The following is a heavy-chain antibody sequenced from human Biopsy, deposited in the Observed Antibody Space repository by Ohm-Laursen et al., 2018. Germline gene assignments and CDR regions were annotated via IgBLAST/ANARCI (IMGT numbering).Heavy chain of an antibody. CDR2: IYYSGSI. CDR3: ASMPAAIHEPNYSYYGMHV. Sequence: GTLSLTCTVSGGSVSSGSYYWSWIRQPPGKGLEWIGYIYYSGSINYNPSLKGRVTISLDTSKNQFSLKLSSVTAADTAVYYCASMPAAIHEPNYSYYGMHVWGQGTTVTVSS. D-gene: IGHD2-2*02. CDR1: GGSVSSGSYY. V-gene: IGHV4-61*01. J-gene: IGHJ6*02.